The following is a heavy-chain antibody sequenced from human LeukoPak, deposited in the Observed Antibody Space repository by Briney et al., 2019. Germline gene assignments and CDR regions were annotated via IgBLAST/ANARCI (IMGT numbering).Heavy chain of an antibody. CDR1: RFILVSTW. Sequence: RGSRRLSSLASRFILVSTWMDWDSQVQGKWIEWDGCTKRKNDGGTTDYSAPVRGRLSISREASKNTVYLDINSMTRQDTGVYYCTTVQSYCGQGTLVTVSA. J-gene: IGHJ4*02. CDR2: TKRKNDGGTT. CDR3: TTVQSY. V-gene: IGHV3-15*01.